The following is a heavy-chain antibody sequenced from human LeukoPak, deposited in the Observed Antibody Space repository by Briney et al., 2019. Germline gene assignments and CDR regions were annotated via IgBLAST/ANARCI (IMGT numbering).Heavy chain of an antibody. CDR3: ARDHPDTAMVTQAYFDY. CDR1: GYTFTSYG. D-gene: IGHD5-18*01. J-gene: IGHJ4*02. CDR2: ISAYNGNT. Sequence: APVKVSCKASGYTFTSYGISWVRQAPGQGLEWMGWISAYNGNTNYAQKLQGRVTMTTDTSTSTAYMELRSLKSNDTAVYYCARDHPDTAMVTQAYFDYWGQGTLVTVSS. V-gene: IGHV1-18*01.